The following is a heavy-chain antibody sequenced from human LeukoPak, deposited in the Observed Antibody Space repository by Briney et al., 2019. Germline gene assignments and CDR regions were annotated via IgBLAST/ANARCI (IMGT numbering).Heavy chain of an antibody. CDR2: ISGSGGST. J-gene: IGHJ4*02. D-gene: IGHD4-17*01. CDR3: AKAPYGDLPYYFDY. CDR1: GFTFSSYA. Sequence: AGGSLRLSCAAFGFTFSSYAMSWVRQAPGKGLEWVSAISGSGGSTYYADSVKGRFTISRDNSKNTLYLQMNSLRAEDTAVYYCAKAPYGDLPYYFDYWGQGTLVTVSS. V-gene: IGHV3-23*01.